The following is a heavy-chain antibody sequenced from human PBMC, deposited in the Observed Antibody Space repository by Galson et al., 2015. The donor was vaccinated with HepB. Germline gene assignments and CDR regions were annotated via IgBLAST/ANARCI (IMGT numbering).Heavy chain of an antibody. Sequence: SVKVSCKASGYTFNNDVIHWVRQAPGQSHEWMGWIHIGYGYTKSSEKFQGRVTINRDTAATTAYMELSSLTSEDTALYYCARYNARAFDIWGQGTKVIVAS. CDR1: GYTFNNDV. V-gene: IGHV1-3*04. D-gene: IGHD2-2*02. J-gene: IGHJ3*02. CDR2: IHIGYGYT. CDR3: ARYNARAFDI.